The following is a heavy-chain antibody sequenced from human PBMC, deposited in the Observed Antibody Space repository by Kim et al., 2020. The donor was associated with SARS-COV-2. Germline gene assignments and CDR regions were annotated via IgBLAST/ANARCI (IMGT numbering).Heavy chain of an antibody. D-gene: IGHD1-26*01. CDR1: GGSVSSGGYY. CDR3: ARRHSRSGSYSTGFDI. CDR2: VTSSGTT. Sequence: SETLSLTCTVSGGSVSSGGYYWVWIRQPPGKGLEWIGSVTSSGTTYYNPSLKSRVTISADMPNDQFSLKLTSVTAADTAVYYCARRHSRSGSYSTGFDIWGQGTMVTVSA. J-gene: IGHJ3*02. V-gene: IGHV4-39*01.